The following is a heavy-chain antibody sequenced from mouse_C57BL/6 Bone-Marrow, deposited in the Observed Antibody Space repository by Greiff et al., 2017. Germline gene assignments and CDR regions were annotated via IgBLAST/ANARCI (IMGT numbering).Heavy chain of an antibody. J-gene: IGHJ2*01. Sequence: EVKLQQSGPELVKPGASVKISCKASGYTFTDYYMNWVKQSHGKSLEWIGDINPNNGGTSYNQKFKGKATLTVDKSSSTAYMELRSLTSEDSAVYYCARFNWDFDYWGQGTTLTVSS. CDR1: GYTFTDYY. CDR3: ARFNWDFDY. D-gene: IGHD4-1*01. CDR2: INPNNGGT. V-gene: IGHV1-26*01.